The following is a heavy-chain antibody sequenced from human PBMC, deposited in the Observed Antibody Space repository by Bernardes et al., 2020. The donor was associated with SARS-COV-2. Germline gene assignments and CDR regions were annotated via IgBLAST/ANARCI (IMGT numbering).Heavy chain of an antibody. V-gene: IGHV4-31*03. CDR3: ARAGMTIFGVVTSFDY. CDR1: GGAISSGGYY. D-gene: IGHD3-3*01. J-gene: IGHJ4*02. CDR2: PYYSGCT. Sequence: SETLSLTCTVSGGAISSGGYYWSWNRQHPGQGLEWIWYPYYSGCTYHNPSLKSRVTISVDTSKNQFSLKLSSGTAADTAMYYCARAGMTIFGVVTSFDYWGQGTLVTVSS.